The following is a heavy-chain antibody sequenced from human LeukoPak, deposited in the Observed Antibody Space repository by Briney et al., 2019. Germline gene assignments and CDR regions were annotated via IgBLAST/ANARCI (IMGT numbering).Heavy chain of an antibody. CDR3: ARLAHYYYYYMDV. CDR1: GGSIGSYY. V-gene: IGHV4-59*01. Sequence: SETLSLTCTVSGGSIGSYYWSWVRQPPGKGLEWIGYTYYSGNTNYNPSLKSRVTIPLDTSKKQFSLILTSVTAADTAVYYCARLAHYYYYYMDVWGKGTTVTVSS. CDR2: TYYSGNT. J-gene: IGHJ6*03.